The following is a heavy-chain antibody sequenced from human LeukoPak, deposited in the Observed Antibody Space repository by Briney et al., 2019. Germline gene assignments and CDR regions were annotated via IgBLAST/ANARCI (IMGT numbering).Heavy chain of an antibody. D-gene: IGHD3-10*01. Sequence: ASVKVSCKGSRYTFTRYVMSWVRQAPGQGLEWMGRISVYNGNTKYGQKLQGRVTMTRDRSTCTAYMELRSLRSDNTVVYYCARSFVDDGMDVWGQGTTVTVSS. CDR1: RYTFTRYV. CDR2: ISVYNGNT. V-gene: IGHV1-18*01. J-gene: IGHJ6*02. CDR3: ARSFVDDGMDV.